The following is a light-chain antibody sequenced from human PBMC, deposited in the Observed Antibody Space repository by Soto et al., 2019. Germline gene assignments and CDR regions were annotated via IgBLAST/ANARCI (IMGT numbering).Light chain of an antibody. CDR1: QSVSSY. CDR3: QLYSNRPRT. J-gene: IGKJ1*01. CDR2: GAS. V-gene: IGKV3-11*01. Sequence: EIVLKQSPATLSLSPGERATLSCRASQSVSSYLAWYQQKPGQAPRLLFYGASTGATGLPARFSGSGSGTDFTLTISRLEPEDFAVYYCQLYSNRPRTFAQGTKVDI.